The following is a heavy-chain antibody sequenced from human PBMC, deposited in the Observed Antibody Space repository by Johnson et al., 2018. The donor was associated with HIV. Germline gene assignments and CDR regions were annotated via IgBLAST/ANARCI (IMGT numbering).Heavy chain of an antibody. CDR1: GFTFSSYG. Sequence: QVHLVESGGGVVQPGGSLRLSCAASGFTFSSYGMHWVRQTPGKGLEWVAVISYDGSNKYYADSVKGRFTISRDNSKNTLYLQMNSLRAEETAVYYCARDPDIWGQGTMVTVSS. J-gene: IGHJ3*02. CDR3: ARDPDI. CDR2: ISYDGSNK. V-gene: IGHV3-30*19.